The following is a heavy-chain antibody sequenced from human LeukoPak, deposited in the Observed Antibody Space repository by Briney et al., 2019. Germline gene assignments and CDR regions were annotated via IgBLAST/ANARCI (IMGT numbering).Heavy chain of an antibody. CDR2: IYGGGST. V-gene: IGHV3-66*01. D-gene: IGHD6-13*01. Sequence: PGGSLRLSCAASGFTVSSNYMSWVRQAPGKGLEWVSVIYGGGSTYYADSVKGRFTISRDNSKNTLYLQMNSLRAEDTAVYYCARDRPKYSSSPSHYDYWGQGTLVTASS. CDR1: GFTVSSNY. CDR3: ARDRPKYSSSPSHYDY. J-gene: IGHJ4*02.